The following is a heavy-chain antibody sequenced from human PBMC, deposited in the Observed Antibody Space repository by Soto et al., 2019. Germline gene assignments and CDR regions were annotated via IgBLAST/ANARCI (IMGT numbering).Heavy chain of an antibody. CDR1: GFTFSSSA. CDR3: AKTLGLVDPFDY. Sequence: PGGSRRLSCAASGFTFSSSAMSWVRQAPGKGLEWVSSISSSAARTYYPDSVRGRFTISRDNSKNTLSLQMNSLRAEDTAVYYCAKTLGLVDPFDYWGQGTLVTVSS. J-gene: IGHJ4*02. CDR2: ISSSAART. V-gene: IGHV3-23*01. D-gene: IGHD2-8*02.